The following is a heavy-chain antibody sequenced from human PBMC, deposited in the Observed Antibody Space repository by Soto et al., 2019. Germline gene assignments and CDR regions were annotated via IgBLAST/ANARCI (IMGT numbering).Heavy chain of an antibody. D-gene: IGHD3-16*01. Sequence: SETLSLTCSVSGGSITGGSISRTTYYWGWMRQPPGKGLEWIASFFIGGNTYYNPSLKSRVTTSVDTSKNQFSLTLTSVTAAETAVFFCARQCGGVTSHWFVPWGKGTLVTVP. J-gene: IGHJ5*02. CDR3: ARQCGGVTSHWFVP. CDR2: FFIGGNT. V-gene: IGHV4-39*01. CDR1: GGSISRTTYY.